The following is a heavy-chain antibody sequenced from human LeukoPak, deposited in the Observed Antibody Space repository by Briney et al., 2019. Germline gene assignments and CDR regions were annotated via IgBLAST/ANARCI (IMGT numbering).Heavy chain of an antibody. D-gene: IGHD1-1*01. J-gene: IGHJ6*02. CDR3: ARVERDYYYGMDV. CDR1: GGSISSYY. V-gene: IGHV4-59*01. Sequence: SETLSLTCTVSGGSISSYYWSWIRQPPGKGLEWIGYIYYSGSTNYNPSLKSRVTISVDTSKNQFSLKLSSVTAADTAVYYCARVERDYYYGMDVWGQGTTVTVSS. CDR2: IYYSGST.